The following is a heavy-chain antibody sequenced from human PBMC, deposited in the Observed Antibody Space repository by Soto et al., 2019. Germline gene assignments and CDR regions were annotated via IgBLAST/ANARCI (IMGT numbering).Heavy chain of an antibody. D-gene: IGHD3-10*01. V-gene: IGHV3-73*01. CDR2: IKSKTNNYAT. Sequence: GGSLRLSCALSGFTFSGSAMHWVRQASGKGLEWVGRIKSKTNNYATAYAASVKGRFTISRDDSKNTAYLQMNSLRTEDTAVYYCTRLYNNFKFDPWGQGTLVTVSS. CDR3: TRLYNNFKFDP. J-gene: IGHJ5*02. CDR1: GFTFSGSA.